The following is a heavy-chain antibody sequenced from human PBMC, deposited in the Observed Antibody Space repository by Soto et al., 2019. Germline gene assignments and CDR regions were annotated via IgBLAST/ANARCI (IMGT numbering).Heavy chain of an antibody. CDR1: GFTFSNYA. D-gene: IGHD6-13*01. V-gene: IGHV3-30*18. Sequence: GGSLRLSCAASGFTFSNYAMNWVRQAPGKGLEWVAVISYDGSNKYYADSVKGRFTISRDSSKNMLYLQMNSLRAEDTAVYYCAKEDSSSWHHYYGMDVWGQGTTVTVSS. CDR2: ISYDGSNK. J-gene: IGHJ6*02. CDR3: AKEDSSSWHHYYGMDV.